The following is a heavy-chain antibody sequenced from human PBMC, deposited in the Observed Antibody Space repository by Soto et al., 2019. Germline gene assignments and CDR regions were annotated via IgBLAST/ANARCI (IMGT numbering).Heavy chain of an antibody. D-gene: IGHD3-3*01. Sequence: PGGSLRLSCAASGFTFSSYAMSWVRQAPGKGLEWVSAISGSGGSTYYADSVKGRFTISRDNSKNTLYLQMNSLRAEDTAVYYCANPESLYYAGNLDYWGQGTLVTVSS. CDR3: ANPESLYYAGNLDY. J-gene: IGHJ4*02. CDR2: ISGSGGST. V-gene: IGHV3-23*01. CDR1: GFTFSSYA.